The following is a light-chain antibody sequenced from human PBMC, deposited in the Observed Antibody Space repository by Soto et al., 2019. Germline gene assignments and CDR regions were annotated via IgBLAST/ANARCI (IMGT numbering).Light chain of an antibody. J-gene: IGKJ5*01. Sequence: EIVMTQSPATLSVSPGERATLSCRASQSISTKVGWYQQRPGQAPRLLIYAASTRATGIPARFSGSGSGTEFTLTISSLDSEDYAVYSCQQYNAWNLISFGQGTRLEMK. V-gene: IGKV3-15*01. CDR2: AAS. CDR3: QQYNAWNLIS. CDR1: QSISTK.